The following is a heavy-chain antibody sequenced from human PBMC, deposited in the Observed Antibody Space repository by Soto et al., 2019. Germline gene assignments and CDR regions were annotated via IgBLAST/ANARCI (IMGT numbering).Heavy chain of an antibody. Sequence: PGGSLRLSCTASGFTFSEYSMSWVRQAPGKGLEWVSSITHSGTYVYYADSVKGRFTISRDSASNSLFLQMTSLRAEDTAVYHCARARGNDWYSDYWGKGT. V-gene: IGHV3-21*01. CDR2: ITHSGTYV. J-gene: IGHJ4*02. CDR3: ARARGNDWYSDY. CDR1: GFTFSEYS. D-gene: IGHD5-12*01.